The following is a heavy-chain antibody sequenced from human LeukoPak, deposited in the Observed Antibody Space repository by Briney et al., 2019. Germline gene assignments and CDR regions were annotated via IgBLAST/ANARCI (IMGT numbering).Heavy chain of an antibody. J-gene: IGHJ4*02. D-gene: IGHD2-15*01. Sequence: GGSLRLSCAASGFTFSSYAMSWVRQAPGKGLEWVSSINPSSGNTYYADSVKGRFTIFGDNSKNTLYLQMNSLRAEDTAVYYCAKEHMAAAVYYFDYWGQGTLVTVSS. CDR3: AKEHMAAAVYYFDY. CDR1: GFTFSSYA. V-gene: IGHV3-23*01. CDR2: INPSSGNT.